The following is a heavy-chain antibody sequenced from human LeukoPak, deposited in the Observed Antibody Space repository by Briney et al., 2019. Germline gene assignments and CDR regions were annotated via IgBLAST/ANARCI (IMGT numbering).Heavy chain of an antibody. D-gene: IGHD3-10*01. V-gene: IGHV3-7*04. CDR1: GFIISNYW. Sequence: GSLLLSCASSGFIISNYWMTWVREAPGEGLEWVANIKQRGIEKQYVDTVKRRFTISRDNAKKSLYLQMNSLRAEDTAVYYCARDRGLFDYWGQGTLVTVSS. CDR2: IKQRGIEK. J-gene: IGHJ4*02. CDR3: ARDRGLFDY.